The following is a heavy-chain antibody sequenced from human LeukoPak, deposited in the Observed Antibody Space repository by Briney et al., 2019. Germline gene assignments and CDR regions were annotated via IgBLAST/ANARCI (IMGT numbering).Heavy chain of an antibody. D-gene: IGHD2-15*01. V-gene: IGHV4-4*02. Sequence: PSETLSLTCAVSGGSISTPNWWSWVRPPPGKGLEWIGEIYHSGNTNYNPSLKSRVTISVDKSKDQFSLKLSSVTAADTAVYYCAGGSFVFDPWGQGTLVTVSS. J-gene: IGHJ5*02. CDR1: GGSISTPNW. CDR2: IYHSGNT. CDR3: AGGSFVFDP.